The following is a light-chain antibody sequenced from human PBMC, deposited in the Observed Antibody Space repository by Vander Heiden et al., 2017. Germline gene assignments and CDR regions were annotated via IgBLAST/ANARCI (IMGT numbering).Light chain of an antibody. CDR2: DDD. J-gene: IGLJ2*01. V-gene: IGLV1-51*01. Sequence: QSLLTQPPSVSAAPGQMVTISCAGSSSIIGNNFVSWYHQLPGTAPKLLIYDDDERPSGIPDRFSGSRSGTSATMGITGLQTGDEADYYCGTWDTSLNVVLFGGGTKLTVL. CDR1: SSIIGNNF. CDR3: GTWDTSLNVVL.